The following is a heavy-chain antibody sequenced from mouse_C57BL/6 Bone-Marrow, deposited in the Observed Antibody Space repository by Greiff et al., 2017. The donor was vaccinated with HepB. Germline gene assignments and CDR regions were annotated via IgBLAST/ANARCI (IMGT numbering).Heavy chain of an antibody. CDR3: AWGLLFFDY. CDR2: IYPGSGST. Sequence: VQLQQPGTELVKPGASVKLSCKASGYTFTSYWMHWVKQRPGQGLEWIGDIYPGSGSTNYNEKFKSKATLTVDTSSSTAYMQLSSLTSEDSAVYYCAWGLLFFDYWGQGTTLTVSS. CDR1: GYTFTSYW. D-gene: IGHD2-3*01. V-gene: IGHV1-55*01. J-gene: IGHJ2*01.